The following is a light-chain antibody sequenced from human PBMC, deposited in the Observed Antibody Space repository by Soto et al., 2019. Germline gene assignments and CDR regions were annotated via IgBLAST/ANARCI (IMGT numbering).Light chain of an antibody. CDR2: GAS. CDR1: QSIAGY. J-gene: IGKJ4*01. CDR3: QQLNSYPLT. Sequence: DIQMTQSPSSLSTSVGDRVTITCRASQSIAGYLNWYQQKPGKAPKLLIDGASTLQSGVPSRFSGSGSGTDFTLTISSLQTEDFATYYCQQLNSYPLTFGGGTKVEIK. V-gene: IGKV1-39*01.